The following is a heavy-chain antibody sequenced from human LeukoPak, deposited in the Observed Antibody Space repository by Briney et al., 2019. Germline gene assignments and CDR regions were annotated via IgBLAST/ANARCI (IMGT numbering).Heavy chain of an antibody. V-gene: IGHV4-59*12. Sequence: SETLSLTCTVSGGSISNYYWNWIRQPPGKGLEWIGYIYYSGSTNYNPSLKSRVTISVDTSKNQFSLKLSSVTAADTAVYYCARGGYGGNFGYWGQGTLVTVSS. J-gene: IGHJ4*02. CDR1: GGSISNYY. CDR3: ARGGYGGNFGY. D-gene: IGHD4-23*01. CDR2: IYYSGST.